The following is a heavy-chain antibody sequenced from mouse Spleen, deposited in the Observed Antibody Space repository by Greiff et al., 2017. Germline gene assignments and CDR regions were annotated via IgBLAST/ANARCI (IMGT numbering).Heavy chain of an antibody. J-gene: IGHJ2*01. D-gene: IGHD4-1*01. Sequence: VQLQQSGPGLVAPSQSLSIPCTVSGSSLTSYGVHWVRQPPGKGLEWLGVIWAGGSTNYTSALMSRLSICKDNTKSQVVVKMNSLQADDRAMYCCGRGRLAGTGCWGQGTTLTGSS. CDR3: GRGRLAGTGC. CDR1: GSSLTSYG. V-gene: IGHV2-9*02. CDR2: IWAGGST.